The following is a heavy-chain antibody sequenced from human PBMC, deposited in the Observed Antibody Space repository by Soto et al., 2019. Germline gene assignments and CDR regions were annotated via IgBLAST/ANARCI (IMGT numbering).Heavy chain of an antibody. V-gene: IGHV3-48*02. Sequence: GGSLRLSCVASGFTLNGYAMNWVRQAPGKGLEWVSYISSSSVKIDYADSVKGRFTISRDNAKNSLFLQMNSLRDEDTAVYYCARDPSLGSNWYYYFDLWGQGPPVTVSS. CDR3: ARDPSLGSNWYYYFDL. J-gene: IGHJ4*02. CDR2: ISSSSVKI. D-gene: IGHD6-13*01. CDR1: GFTLNGYA.